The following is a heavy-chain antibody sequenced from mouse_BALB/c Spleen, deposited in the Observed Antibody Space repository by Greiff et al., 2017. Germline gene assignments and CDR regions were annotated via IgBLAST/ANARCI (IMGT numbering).Heavy chain of an antibody. CDR2: IYPGSGNT. CDR3: ARWGFYAMDY. J-gene: IGHJ4*01. D-gene: IGHD3-1*01. CDR1: GYTFTDYY. Sequence: VQLKESGAELARPGASVKLSCKASGYTFTDYYINWVKQRTGQGLEWIGEIYPGSGNTYYNEKFKGKATLTADKSSSTAYMQLSSLTSEDSAVYFCARWGFYAMDYWGQGTSVTVSS. V-gene: IGHV1-77*01.